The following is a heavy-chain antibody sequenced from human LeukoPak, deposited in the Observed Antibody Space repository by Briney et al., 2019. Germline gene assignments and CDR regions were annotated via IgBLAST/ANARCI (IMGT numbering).Heavy chain of an antibody. Sequence: GGSLRLSCAASGFTFSTYWMNWVRQAPGKALERVANIKQDGSEKYYVDSVKGRFTISRDNAKNSLYLQMNNLRAEDTAVYYCTTGGFDYWGQGTLVTVSS. CDR2: IKQDGSEK. D-gene: IGHD4-17*01. CDR3: TTGGFDY. J-gene: IGHJ4*02. V-gene: IGHV3-7*01. CDR1: GFTFSTYW.